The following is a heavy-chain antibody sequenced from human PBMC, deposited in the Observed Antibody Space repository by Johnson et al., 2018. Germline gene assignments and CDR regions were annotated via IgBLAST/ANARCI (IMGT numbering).Heavy chain of an antibody. CDR2: ISYDGSNK. CDR1: GFTFSSYG. V-gene: IGHV3-30*03. Sequence: QVQLVESGGGVVQPGRSLRLSCAASGFTFSSYGMHWVRQAPGKGLEWVAVISYDGSNKYYADSVKGRFTISRDNSKNTLYLKMNSLRAEDTAVYYCARDPDCSSTSCLGMDVWGQGTTVTVSS. D-gene: IGHD2-2*01. CDR3: ARDPDCSSTSCLGMDV. J-gene: IGHJ6*02.